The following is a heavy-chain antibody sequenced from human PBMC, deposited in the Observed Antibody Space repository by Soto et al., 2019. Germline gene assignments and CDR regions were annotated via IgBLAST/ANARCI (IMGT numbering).Heavy chain of an antibody. J-gene: IGHJ4*02. V-gene: IGHV1-69*02. D-gene: IGHD2-15*01. CDR3: ASKSAGGVVVVAASES. CDR1: GGTFSSYT. Sequence: ASVKVSCKASGGTFSSYTISWVRQAPGLGLEWMGRIIPILGIANYAQKFQGRVTITADKSTSTAYMELSSLRSEDTAVYYCASKSAGGVVVVAASESRGQGTLVTVSS. CDR2: IIPILGIA.